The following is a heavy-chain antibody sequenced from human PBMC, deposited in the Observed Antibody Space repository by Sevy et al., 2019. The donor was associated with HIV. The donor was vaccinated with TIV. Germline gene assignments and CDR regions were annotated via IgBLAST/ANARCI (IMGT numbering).Heavy chain of an antibody. CDR3: ARDLAYYYDSSGFGAFDI. J-gene: IGHJ3*02. CDR1: GFTFSSYS. D-gene: IGHD3-22*01. Sequence: GGSLRLSCAASGFTFSSYSMNWVRQAPGKGLEWVSSISSSSSYIYYADSVKGRFTISRDNAKNSLYLQMNSLRAEETAVYYCARDLAYYYDSSGFGAFDIWGQGTMVTVSS. V-gene: IGHV3-21*01. CDR2: ISSSSSYI.